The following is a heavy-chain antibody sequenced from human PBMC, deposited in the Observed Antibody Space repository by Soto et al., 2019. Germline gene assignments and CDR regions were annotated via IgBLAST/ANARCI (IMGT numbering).Heavy chain of an antibody. CDR2: ISGSGGST. CDR1: GFTFSSYA. D-gene: IGHD6-19*01. Sequence: GSLRLSCAASGFTFSSYAMSWVRQAPGKGLEWVSAISGSGGSTYYADSVKGRFTISRDNSKNTLYLQMNSLRAEDTAVYYCAKDRPQWLVWGDYFDYWGQGTLVTVSS. V-gene: IGHV3-23*01. CDR3: AKDRPQWLVWGDYFDY. J-gene: IGHJ4*02.